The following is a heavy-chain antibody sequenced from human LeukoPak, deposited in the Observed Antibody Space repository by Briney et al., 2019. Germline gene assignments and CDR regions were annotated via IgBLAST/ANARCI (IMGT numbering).Heavy chain of an antibody. CDR2: ISGSTSYT. Sequence: GGSLRLSCAVSGFTFRDYYKNWIPQAPGKGLEGVSYISGSTSYTNYADSVKGRFTISRDNAKKSLYLQINSLRAEDTAMYYCARTYCSGGSCNLDYWGQGTLVTVSS. CDR3: ARTYCSGGSCNLDY. V-gene: IGHV3-11*03. D-gene: IGHD2-15*01. J-gene: IGHJ4*02. CDR1: GFTFRDYY.